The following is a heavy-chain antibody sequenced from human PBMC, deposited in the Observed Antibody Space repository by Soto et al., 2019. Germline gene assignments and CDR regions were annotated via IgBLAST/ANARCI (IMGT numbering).Heavy chain of an antibody. J-gene: IGHJ6*02. CDR1: GDTIRSDY. D-gene: IGHD6-19*01. CDR2: IYYSGST. V-gene: IGHV4-59*01. Sequence: SETLSLTCSVSGDTIRSDYWNWIRQPPGKGLEWIGYIYYSGSTNYNPSLKSRVTISVDTSKNQFSLKLSSVTAADTAVYYCAVSGWYDYYYGMDVWGQGTTVTVS. CDR3: AVSGWYDYYYGMDV.